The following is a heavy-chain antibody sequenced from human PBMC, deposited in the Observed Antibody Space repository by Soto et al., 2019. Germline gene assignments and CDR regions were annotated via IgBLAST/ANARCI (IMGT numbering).Heavy chain of an antibody. D-gene: IGHD6-19*01. CDR1: GGSISSSSYY. CDR2: IYYSGST. CDR3: ARHVPPSLLRIAVDNWFDP. V-gene: IGHV4-39*01. Sequence: SETLSLTCTVSGGSISSSSYYWGWIRQPPGKGLEWIGSIYYSGSTYYNPSLKSRVTISVDTSKNQFSLKLSSVTAADTAVYYCARHVPPSLLRIAVDNWFDPWGQGTLVTVSS. J-gene: IGHJ5*02.